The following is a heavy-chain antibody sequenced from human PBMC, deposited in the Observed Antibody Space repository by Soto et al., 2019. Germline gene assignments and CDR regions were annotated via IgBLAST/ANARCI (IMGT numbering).Heavy chain of an antibody. CDR3: ARETGNEGANWFDP. Sequence: GGSLRLSCAASGFTFSSYSMNWVRQAPGKGLEWVSSISSSSSYIYYADSVKGRFTISRDNAKNSLYLQMNSLRAEDTAVYYCARETGNEGANWFDPWGQGTLVTVSS. CDR2: ISSSSSYI. D-gene: IGHD1-26*01. V-gene: IGHV3-21*01. J-gene: IGHJ5*02. CDR1: GFTFSSYS.